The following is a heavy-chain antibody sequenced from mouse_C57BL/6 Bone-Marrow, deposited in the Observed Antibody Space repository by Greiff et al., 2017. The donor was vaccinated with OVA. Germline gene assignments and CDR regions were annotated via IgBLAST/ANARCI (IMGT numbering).Heavy chain of an antibody. CDR3: ARKGPLYYGNSFDY. J-gene: IGHJ2*01. Sequence: VQLQQSGAELVKPEASVKISCKASGYAFSNYWMNWVKQRPGKGLEWIGQIYPGDGDTNYNGKFKGKATLTEDKSSSTAYMQLSSLTSEDSAVYFCARKGPLYYGNSFDYWGQGTTLTVSS. CDR1: GYAFSNYW. V-gene: IGHV1-80*01. D-gene: IGHD2-1*01. CDR2: IYPGDGDT.